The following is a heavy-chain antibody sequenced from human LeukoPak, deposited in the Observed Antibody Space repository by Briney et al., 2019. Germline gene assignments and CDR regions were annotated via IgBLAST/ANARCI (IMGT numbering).Heavy chain of an antibody. J-gene: IGHJ3*02. D-gene: IGHD1-14*01. Sequence: GESLRLSCAASGFTFSNYWMHWVRQAPGKGPEWVADIRNDGNEKYCVDSLKGRFTISRDNAKNSLYLQMNSLRVEDTAVYYCARGGPPYALDIWGQGTMVTVSS. V-gene: IGHV3-7*01. CDR2: IRNDGNEK. CDR3: ARGGPPYALDI. CDR1: GFTFSNYW.